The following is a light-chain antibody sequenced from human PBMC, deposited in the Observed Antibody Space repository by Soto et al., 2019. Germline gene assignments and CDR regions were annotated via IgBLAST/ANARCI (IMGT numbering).Light chain of an antibody. V-gene: IGKV1-39*01. CDR2: TAS. CDR1: QTISSY. J-gene: IGKJ5*01. Sequence: DMQMSQSPSSLYASVRDRVTITCRASQTISSYLNWYQQKPGEAPKLLIHTASTLHSGVPSRFSGSGSGTEFTLTISSLQPEDFATYYCQQRHSYPITFGQGTRLEI. CDR3: QQRHSYPIT.